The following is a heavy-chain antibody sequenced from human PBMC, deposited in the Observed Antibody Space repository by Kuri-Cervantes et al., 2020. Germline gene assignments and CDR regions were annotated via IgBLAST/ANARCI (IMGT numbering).Heavy chain of an antibody. CDR3: ARGSGQRYFDLDL. Sequence: ASVKVSCKASGYTFTSYGISWVRQAPGQGLEWMGWINAGNDNTKSSQKFQGRVTLTRDTSASTAYMDLSSLRSEDTAVYYCARGSGQRYFDLDLWGQGTLVTVSS. J-gene: IGHJ5*02. D-gene: IGHD3-9*01. CDR1: GYTFTSYG. V-gene: IGHV1-3*01. CDR2: INAGNDNT.